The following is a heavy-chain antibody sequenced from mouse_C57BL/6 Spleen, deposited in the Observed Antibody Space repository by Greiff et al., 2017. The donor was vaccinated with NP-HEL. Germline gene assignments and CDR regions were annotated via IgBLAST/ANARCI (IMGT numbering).Heavy chain of an antibody. CDR1: GYSITSDY. V-gene: IGHV3-8*01. CDR2: ISYSGST. J-gene: IGHJ1*03. CDR3: TSYYYGNYVRYFDV. D-gene: IGHD2-1*01. Sequence: EVQLVESGPGLAKPSQTLSLTCSVTGYSITSDYWNWIRQFPGHKLEYMGYISYSGSTDYNPSLKSRISITRDTSKNQYYLQLNSVTTEDTATYYCTSYYYGNYVRYFDVWGTGTTVTVSS.